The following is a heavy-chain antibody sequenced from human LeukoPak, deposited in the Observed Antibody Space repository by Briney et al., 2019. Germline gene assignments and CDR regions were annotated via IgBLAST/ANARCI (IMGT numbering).Heavy chain of an antibody. CDR2: IYYSGST. J-gene: IGHJ3*02. D-gene: IGHD3-22*01. Sequence: SETLSLTCTVSGGSISSGDYYWRWIRQPPGKGLEWIGYIYYSGSTYYNPSLKSRVTISVDTSKNQLSLKLSSVTAADTAVYYCARSITMIVVVRLDDAFDIWGQGTMVTVSS. V-gene: IGHV4-30-4*08. CDR3: ARSITMIVVVRLDDAFDI. CDR1: GGSISSGDYY.